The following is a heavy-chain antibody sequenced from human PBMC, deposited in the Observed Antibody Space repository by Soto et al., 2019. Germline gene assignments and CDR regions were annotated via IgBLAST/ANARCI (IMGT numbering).Heavy chain of an antibody. V-gene: IGHV3-21*02. CDR2: ISTTGRYI. J-gene: IGHJ4*02. Sequence: EVQLVESGGGLVKPGGSLRLSCAASGFTFSDHSMNLVRQAPGKGLEWVSSISTTGRYIYYADSMAGRFTISRDNAKNSLYLQMHSLRGEDTAVYYCAAGTDTAMEQGADFWGQGTLVTVSS. CDR3: AAGTDTAMEQGADF. D-gene: IGHD5-18*01. CDR1: GFTFSDHS.